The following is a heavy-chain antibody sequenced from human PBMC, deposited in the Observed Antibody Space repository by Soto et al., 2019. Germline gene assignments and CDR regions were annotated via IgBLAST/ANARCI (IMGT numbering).Heavy chain of an antibody. CDR1: GGTFSSYA. CDR3: ARDATYYDILTGQESIYFDY. V-gene: IGHV1-69*13. D-gene: IGHD3-9*01. CDR2: IIPIFGTA. Sequence: SVKVSCKASGGTFSSYAISWVRQAPGPGLEWMGGIIPIFGTANYAQKFQGRVTITADESTSTAYMELSSLRSEDTAVYYCARDATYYDILTGQESIYFDYWGQGTLVTVSS. J-gene: IGHJ4*02.